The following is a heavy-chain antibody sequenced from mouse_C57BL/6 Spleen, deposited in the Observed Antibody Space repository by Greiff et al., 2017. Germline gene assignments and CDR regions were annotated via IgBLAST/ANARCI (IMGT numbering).Heavy chain of an antibody. J-gene: IGHJ3*01. Sequence: DVQLQESGPGLVKPSQSLSLTCSVTGYSITSGYYWNWIRQFPGNKLEWMGYISYDGSNNYNPSLKNRISITRDTSKNQFFLKLNSVTTEDTATYYCAREDWDRAWFAYWGQGTLVTVSA. CDR1: GYSITSGYY. V-gene: IGHV3-6*01. CDR3: AREDWDRAWFAY. CDR2: ISYDGSN. D-gene: IGHD4-1*01.